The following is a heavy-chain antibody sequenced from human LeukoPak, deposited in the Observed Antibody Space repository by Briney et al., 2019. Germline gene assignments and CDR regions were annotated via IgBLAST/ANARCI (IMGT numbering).Heavy chain of an antibody. Sequence: GGSLRLSCAASGFTFSSYAMSWVRQAPGRGLEWVAVIWSDGNYKYYADSVKGRSIISRDNSKNILYLQMNSLRAEDTAVYHCARDFPLYSSGDYWGQGTLVTVSP. D-gene: IGHD6-19*01. CDR2: IWSDGNYK. CDR3: ARDFPLYSSGDY. J-gene: IGHJ4*02. CDR1: GFTFSSYA. V-gene: IGHV3-33*08.